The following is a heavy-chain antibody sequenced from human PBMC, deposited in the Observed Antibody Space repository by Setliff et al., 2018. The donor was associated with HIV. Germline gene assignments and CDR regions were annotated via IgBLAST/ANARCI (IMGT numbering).Heavy chain of an antibody. V-gene: IGHV4-39*07. CDR3: TRDLWGDDYYYNNMDV. D-gene: IGHD2-21*02. CDR2: VYYSGST. Sequence: SETLSLTCTVSGGSIRNGLYYWHWIRQPPGKGLEWIGSVYYSGSTYYKPSLKSRVTISVDTSKNQFSLKVTSVTAADTAVYYCTRDLWGDDYYYNNMDVWGKGTTVTVSS. CDR1: GGSIRNGLYY. J-gene: IGHJ6*03.